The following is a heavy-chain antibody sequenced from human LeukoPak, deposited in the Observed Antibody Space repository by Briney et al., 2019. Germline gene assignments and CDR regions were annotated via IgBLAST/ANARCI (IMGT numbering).Heavy chain of an antibody. J-gene: IGHJ4*02. CDR2: INGDGSTT. Sequence: GGSLRLSCAASGFTFSSYWMHWVRQAPGKGLVWVSRINGDGSTTSYADSVKGRFTISRDNAKNSLFLQMNSLRAEDTAVYYCARDVLDYGGHEYYFDYWGQGTLVTVSS. CDR3: ARDVLDYGGHEYYFDY. CDR1: GFTFSSYW. D-gene: IGHD4-23*01. V-gene: IGHV3-74*01.